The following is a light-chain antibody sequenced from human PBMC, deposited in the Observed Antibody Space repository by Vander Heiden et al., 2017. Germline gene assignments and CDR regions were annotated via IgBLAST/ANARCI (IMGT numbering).Light chain of an antibody. CDR3: LQHTTYPHT. Sequence: DIQMTQSPSSLSASVGDRVTITCRASQGIRNDLDWYRQKPGKAPGRLVYAASSLQSGVPSRFSGSGSGTDFTLTINSLQPEDFATYYCLQHTTYPHTFGPGTKLEIK. CDR1: QGIRND. J-gene: IGKJ2*01. V-gene: IGKV1-17*01. CDR2: AAS.